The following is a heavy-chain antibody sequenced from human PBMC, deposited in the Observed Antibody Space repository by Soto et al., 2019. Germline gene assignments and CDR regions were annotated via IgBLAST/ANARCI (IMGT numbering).Heavy chain of an antibody. CDR2: ISAYNGNT. J-gene: IGHJ4*02. CDR1: GYTFTSYG. Sequence: ASVKVSCKASGYTFTSYGSSWVRQAPGQGLEWMGWISAYNGNTNYAQKLQGRVTMTTDTSTNTAYMELRSLRSDDTAVYYCAREPYCSGGSCYSRLDYWGQGTLVTVSS. CDR3: AREPYCSGGSCYSRLDY. D-gene: IGHD2-15*01. V-gene: IGHV1-18*01.